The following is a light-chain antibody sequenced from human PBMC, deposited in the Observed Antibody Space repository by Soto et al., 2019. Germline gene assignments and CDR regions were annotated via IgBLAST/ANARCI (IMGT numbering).Light chain of an antibody. CDR2: DAS. J-gene: IGKJ2*01. CDR3: QQRTNWPET. Sequence: EIVLTQSPATLSLSPGERATLSCRASQSVGSYLAWYQHKPGQAPRLLIYDASNRATGTPARFSGSGSGTDFTLTISSLEPEDFAVYSCQQRTNWPETFGQGTKLEIK. V-gene: IGKV3-11*01. CDR1: QSVGSY.